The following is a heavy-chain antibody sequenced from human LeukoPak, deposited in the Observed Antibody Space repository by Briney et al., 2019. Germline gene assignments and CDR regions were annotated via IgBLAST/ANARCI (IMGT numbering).Heavy chain of an antibody. CDR1: GLTFSSYS. D-gene: IGHD3-3*01. J-gene: IGHJ4*02. Sequence: GGSLRLSCAASGLTFSSYSMNWVRQAPGKGLEWVSSISSSSSYIYYADSVKGRFTISRDNAKNSLYLQMNSLRAEDTAVYYCARDPDFGFDYWGQGTLVTVSS. V-gene: IGHV3-21*01. CDR2: ISSSSSYI. CDR3: ARDPDFGFDY.